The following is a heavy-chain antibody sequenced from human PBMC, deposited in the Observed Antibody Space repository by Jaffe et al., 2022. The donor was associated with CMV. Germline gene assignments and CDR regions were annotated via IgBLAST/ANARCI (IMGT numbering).Heavy chain of an antibody. CDR1: GFTFSSYE. J-gene: IGHJ6*03. V-gene: IGHV3-48*03. D-gene: IGHD6-6*01. CDR3: ARAVRNYYYYYMDV. CDR2: ISSSGSTI. Sequence: EVQLVESGGGLVQPGGSLRLSCAASGFTFSSYEMNWVRQAPGKGLEWVSYISSSGSTIYYADSVKGRFTISRDNAKNSLYLQMNSLRAEDTAVYYCARAVRNYYYYYMDVWGKGTTVTVSS.